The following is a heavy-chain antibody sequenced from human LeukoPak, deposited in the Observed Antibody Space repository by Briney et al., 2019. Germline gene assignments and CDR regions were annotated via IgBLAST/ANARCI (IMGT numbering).Heavy chain of an antibody. V-gene: IGHV3-13*04. CDR3: ARGAAGFDY. D-gene: IGHD6-13*01. J-gene: IGHJ4*02. Sequence: GGSLRLSCAASGFTFSTYDMHWVRQATGKGLEWVSGMGKTAGDTYYSASVKGRFTISRENAKSSVYLEMNSLEAGDTAVYYRARGAAGFDYWGQGTLVSVSS. CDR1: GFTFSTYD. CDR2: MGKTAGDT.